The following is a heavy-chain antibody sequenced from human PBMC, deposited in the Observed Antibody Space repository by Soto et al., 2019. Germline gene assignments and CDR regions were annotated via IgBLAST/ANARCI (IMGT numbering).Heavy chain of an antibody. CDR2: ISPTNVVT. CDR1: GYTLTAFY. CDR3: ARGNSGDDDEFDY. D-gene: IGHD5-12*01. Sequence: ASVKVSCKASGYTLTAFYIHWVRQAPGQGLEWMGWISPTNVVTHYVQRFQGRVTMKRETFVTTIDMDLSRLTYDDTAVYHCARGNSGDDDEFDYLGQGAVVTVSS. J-gene: IGHJ4*02. V-gene: IGHV1-2*02.